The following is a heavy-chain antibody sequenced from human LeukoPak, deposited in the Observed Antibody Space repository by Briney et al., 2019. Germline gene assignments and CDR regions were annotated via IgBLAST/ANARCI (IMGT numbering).Heavy chain of an antibody. CDR1: GGSIISGGYY. J-gene: IGHJ1*01. CDR2: MYYSGST. D-gene: IGHD3-22*01. V-gene: IGHV4-31*03. Sequence: PSQTLCPTCTVSGGSIISGGYYWSWIRQHPGKGLEWIVYMYYSGSTYYNPSLKSRVTISVDTSKNQFSLKLTSGAAANTAVYYCASHYYDSRGYYTPAYWSQGTLVTVPS. CDR3: ASHYYDSRGYYTPAY.